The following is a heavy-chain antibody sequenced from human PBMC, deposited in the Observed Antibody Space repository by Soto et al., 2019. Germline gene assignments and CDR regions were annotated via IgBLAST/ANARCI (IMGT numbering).Heavy chain of an antibody. V-gene: IGHV4-34*01. Sequence: PSETLSLTCAVYGGSFSGYYWSWIRQPPGKGLEWIGEINHSGSTNYNPSLKSRVTISVDTSKNQFSLKLSSVTAADTAVYYCAREGAYRSSSYFAYYYYGMDVWGQGTKVTVSS. CDR1: GGSFSGYY. CDR2: INHSGST. D-gene: IGHD6-6*01. CDR3: AREGAYRSSSYFAYYYYGMDV. J-gene: IGHJ6*02.